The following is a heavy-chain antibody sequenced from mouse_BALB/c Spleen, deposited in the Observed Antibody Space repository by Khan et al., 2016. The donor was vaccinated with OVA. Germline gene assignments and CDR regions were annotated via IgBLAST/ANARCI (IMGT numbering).Heavy chain of an antibody. J-gene: IGHJ2*01. V-gene: IGHV3-2*02. CDR3: ARSVTMTTVVATDFDY. CDR1: GYSITSAYA. D-gene: IGHD1-1*01. CDR2: ISYSGRT. Sequence: EVQLQESGPGLVKPSQSLSLTCTVTGYSITSAYAWNWIRQFPGNKLEWMGYISYSGRTSYNPSLKSRISITRAPSKNQFFLQLNSVTTEDTATXYCARSVTMTTVVATDFDYWGQGTTLTVSS.